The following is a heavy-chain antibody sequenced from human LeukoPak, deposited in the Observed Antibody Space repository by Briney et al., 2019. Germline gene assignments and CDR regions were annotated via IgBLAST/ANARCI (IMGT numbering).Heavy chain of an antibody. D-gene: IGHD6-13*01. CDR2: IKRDGSEK. CDR1: GFTFSSHW. Sequence: GGSLRLSCEASGFTFSSHWMRWARQAPGKGLEWVADIKRDGSEKNYMDSVQGRFSISRDNAKNSVYLQMNSLRDDDTAVYYCARDNRWSSDYWGQGSLVTVSS. CDR3: ARDNRWSSDY. V-gene: IGHV3-7*01. J-gene: IGHJ4*02.